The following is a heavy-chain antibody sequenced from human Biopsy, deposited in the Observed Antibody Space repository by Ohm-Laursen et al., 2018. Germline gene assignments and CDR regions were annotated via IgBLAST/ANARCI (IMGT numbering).Heavy chain of an antibody. J-gene: IGHJ4*02. Sequence: SSVKVSCKPSGGTFINYAISWVRQAPGQGLEWMGGIIPMFGTANYAQMFQGRVTISADESTSTSYMELGSLTTEDTAIYYCARGPHSGSHSCFDYWGRGPWSPSPQ. CDR2: IIPMFGTA. CDR3: ARGPHSGSHSCFDY. D-gene: IGHD1-26*01. CDR1: GGTFINYA. V-gene: IGHV1-69*01.